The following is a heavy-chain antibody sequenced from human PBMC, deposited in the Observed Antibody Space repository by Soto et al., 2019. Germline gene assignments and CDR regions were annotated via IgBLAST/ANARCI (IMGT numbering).Heavy chain of an antibody. CDR2: ISAYNGNT. CDR1: GYTFTSYC. V-gene: IGHV1-18*04. D-gene: IGHD1-26*01. CDR3: ERDIVGASFDY. J-gene: IGHJ4*02. Sequence: GGSVNDSCKASGYTFTSYCISWVRQAPGQGLEWMGWISAYNGNTNYAQKLQGRVTMTTDTSTSTAYMELRSLRSDDTAVYYCERDIVGASFDYWGQGHLVTVSS.